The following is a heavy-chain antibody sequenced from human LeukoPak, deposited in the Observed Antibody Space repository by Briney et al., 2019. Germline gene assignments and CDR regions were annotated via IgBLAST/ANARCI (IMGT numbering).Heavy chain of an antibody. CDR2: ISYDGSNK. D-gene: IGHD3-9*01. CDR1: GFTFSSYA. Sequence: PGRSLRLSCAASGFTFSSYAMHWVRQAPGKGLEWVAVISYDGSNKYYADSVKGRFTISRDNSKNTLYLQMNSLRAEDTAVYYCARGPSDDILTGYYMEDYWGQGTLVTVSS. V-gene: IGHV3-30-3*01. J-gene: IGHJ4*02. CDR3: ARGPSDDILTGYYMEDY.